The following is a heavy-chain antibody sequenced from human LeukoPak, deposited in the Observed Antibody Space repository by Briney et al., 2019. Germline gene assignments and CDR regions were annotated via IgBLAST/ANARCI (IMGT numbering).Heavy chain of an antibody. CDR2: ISPSGGIT. CDR1: GFTFSSHG. J-gene: IGHJ3*02. D-gene: IGHD3-22*01. CDR3: ARDYYYYDSSGYPRRDAFDI. Sequence: PGGSLRLSCAASGFTFSSHGMNWVRQAPGKGLEWVSGISPSGGITYYTDSVRGRFTISRDNSKNTLYLQMNSLRAEDTAVYYCARDYYYYDSSGYPRRDAFDIWGQGTMVTVSS. V-gene: IGHV3-23*01.